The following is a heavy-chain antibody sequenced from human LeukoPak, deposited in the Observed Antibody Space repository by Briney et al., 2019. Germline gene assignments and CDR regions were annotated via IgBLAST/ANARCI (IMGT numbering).Heavy chain of an antibody. CDR2: ISAYNGNT. V-gene: IGHV1-18*01. Sequence: ASVKVSCKASGYTFTSYGISWVRQAPGQGLEWMGWISAYNGNTNYAQKLQGRVTMTTDTSTSTAYMELRSLRSDDTAVYDCARDYVSVSYYYDSSGYYYEDYWGQGTLVTVSS. CDR3: ARDYVSVSYYYDSSGYYYEDY. D-gene: IGHD3-22*01. CDR1: GYTFTSYG. J-gene: IGHJ4*02.